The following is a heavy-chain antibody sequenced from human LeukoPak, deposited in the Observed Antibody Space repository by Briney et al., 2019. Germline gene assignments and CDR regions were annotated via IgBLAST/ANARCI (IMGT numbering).Heavy chain of an antibody. D-gene: IGHD2-21*02. Sequence: SGGSLRLSCAVSGFGVGDNSMSWVRQAPGKGLEWVAVIFTGGGTSYADSGRGRFTIFRGRSKNTLFLQMNDLRPEDTAAFHCARGGDGFDLWGQGTVVTVSS. V-gene: IGHV3-53*01. CDR1: GFGVGDNS. CDR2: IFTGGGT. CDR3: ARGGDGFDL. J-gene: IGHJ3*01.